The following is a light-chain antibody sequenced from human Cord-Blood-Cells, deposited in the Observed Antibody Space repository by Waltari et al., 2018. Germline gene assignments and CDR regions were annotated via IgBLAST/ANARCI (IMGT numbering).Light chain of an antibody. CDR2: GKN. CDR1: SLRSYY. J-gene: IGLJ3*02. V-gene: IGLV3-19*01. Sequence: SSELTQDPAVSVALGQTVRITCQGDSLRSYYASWYQQKPGQAPVVVLYGKNNRPSGLPDRSSGSSSGNTASLTITGAQAEDEADYYCNSRDSSGNHLVFGGGTKLTVL. CDR3: NSRDSSGNHLV.